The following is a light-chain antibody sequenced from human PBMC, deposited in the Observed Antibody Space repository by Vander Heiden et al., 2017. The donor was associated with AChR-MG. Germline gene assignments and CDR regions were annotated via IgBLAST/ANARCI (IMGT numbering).Light chain of an antibody. V-gene: IGLV2-14*03. CDR3: SSYTSSSTPYV. CDR1: SSDVGGYNY. CDR2: DVS. Sequence: QSDLTQPASVSGSPGQSITVSCTGTSSDVGGYNYVSWFQQHPGKAPKLMIYDVSRRPSGVSNRFSGSKSGNTASLTISGLQAEDEADYYCSSYTSSSTPYVFGTGTKVTVL. J-gene: IGLJ1*01.